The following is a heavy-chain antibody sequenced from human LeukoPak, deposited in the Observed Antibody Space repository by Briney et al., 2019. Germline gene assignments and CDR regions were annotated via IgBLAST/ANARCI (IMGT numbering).Heavy chain of an antibody. V-gene: IGHV3-53*01. CDR2: IYSGGST. CDR1: GFTVSSNY. CDR3: AREGRYGYGFNY. Sequence: GGSLRLSCAASGFTVSSNYMSWVRQAPGKGLKWVSVIYSGGSTYYADSVKGRFTISRDHSKNTLYLQMNSLRAEDTAVYYCAREGRYGYGFNYWGQGTLVTVSS. D-gene: IGHD5-18*01. J-gene: IGHJ4*02.